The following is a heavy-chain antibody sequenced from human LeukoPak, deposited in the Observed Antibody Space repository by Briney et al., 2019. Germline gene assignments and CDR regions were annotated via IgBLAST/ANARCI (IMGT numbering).Heavy chain of an antibody. V-gene: IGHV4-34*01. CDR1: GESFNRYY. J-gene: IGHJ4*03. CDR3: ARGPTISGTGYFDY. Sequence: AETLSLTCAVYGESFNRYYWSWIRQSPGKGLEWIAEIDHRGDTNYNPSVKGRVIISIDTSKNQFSLKVKSVTATDTAVYYCARGPTISGTGYFDYWGQGTLVTVSS. D-gene: IGHD1-7*01. CDR2: IDHRGDT.